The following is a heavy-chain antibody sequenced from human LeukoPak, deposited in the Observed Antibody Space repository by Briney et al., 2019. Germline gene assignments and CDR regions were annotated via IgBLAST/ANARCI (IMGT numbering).Heavy chain of an antibody. J-gene: IGHJ4*02. CDR2: ISSSSSTI. CDR3: ARAGIAVAGKGGTFDY. V-gene: IGHV3-48*04. D-gene: IGHD6-19*01. CDR1: GFTFSSYS. Sequence: PGGSLRLSCAASGFTFSSYSMNWVRQAPGKGLEWVSYISSSSSTIYYADSVKGRFTISRDNAKNSLCLQMNSLRAEDTAVYYCARAGIAVAGKGGTFDYWGQGTLVTVSS.